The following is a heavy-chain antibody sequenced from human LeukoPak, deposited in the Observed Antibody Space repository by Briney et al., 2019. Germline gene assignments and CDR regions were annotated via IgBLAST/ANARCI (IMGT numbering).Heavy chain of an antibody. CDR3: ARHRALLYDILTGYSFDAFDI. Sequence: SETLSLTCTVSGGSIGSSSYYWGWIRQPPEKGLEWIGSIYYSGSTYYNPSLKSRVTISVDTSKNQFSLKLSSVTAADTAVYYCARHRALLYDILTGYSFDAFDIWGQGTMVTVSS. V-gene: IGHV4-39*01. D-gene: IGHD3-9*01. CDR2: IYYSGST. J-gene: IGHJ3*02. CDR1: GGSIGSSSYY.